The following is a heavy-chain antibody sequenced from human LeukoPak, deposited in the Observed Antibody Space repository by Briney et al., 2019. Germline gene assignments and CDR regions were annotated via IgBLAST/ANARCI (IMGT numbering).Heavy chain of an antibody. CDR3: ARAVLRDGYMAY. CDR1: GFTFNSYH. V-gene: IGHV3-21*01. Sequence: GGSLRLSCAASGFTFNSYHMNWVRQAPGKGLEWVSSITSSSSYTYYAESVKGRFTISRDNAKNTLYLQMNSLRAEDTAVYYCARAVLRDGYMAYWGQGTLVTVSS. CDR2: ITSSSSYT. D-gene: IGHD5-24*01. J-gene: IGHJ4*02.